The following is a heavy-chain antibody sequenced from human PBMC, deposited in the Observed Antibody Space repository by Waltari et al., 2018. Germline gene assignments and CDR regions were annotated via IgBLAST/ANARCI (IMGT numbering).Heavy chain of an antibody. CDR2: INHSGST. V-gene: IGHV4-34*01. CDR1: GGSFSGYY. CDR3: ASASDSISWYFRAFDI. Sequence: QVQLQQWGAGLLKPSETLSLTCAVYGGSFSGYYWSWIRQPPGKGLEWIGEINHSGSTNSTPSLKSRVTISVDTSKNQFSLKLSSVTAADTAVYYCASASDSISWYFRAFDIWGQGTMVTVSS. D-gene: IGHD6-13*01. J-gene: IGHJ3*02.